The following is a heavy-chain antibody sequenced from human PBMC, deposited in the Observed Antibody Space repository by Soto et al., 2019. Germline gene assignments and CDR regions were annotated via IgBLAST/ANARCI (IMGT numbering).Heavy chain of an antibody. D-gene: IGHD6-19*01. Sequence: EVFLEESGGAVVQPGRSLRLSCTASGFKFEDYAMHWVRQAPGKGLEWVSGISWCGNIIEYADSVRGRFTIARDNGKNALYLQMNSLRPEDTAVYYCAKGPYSSGWYWDHWGQGTLVTVSS. V-gene: IGHV3-9*01. J-gene: IGHJ4*02. CDR2: ISWCGNII. CDR1: GFKFEDYA. CDR3: AKGPYSSGWYWDH.